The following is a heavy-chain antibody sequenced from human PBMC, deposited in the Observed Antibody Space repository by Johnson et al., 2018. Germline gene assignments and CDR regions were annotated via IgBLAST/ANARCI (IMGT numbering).Heavy chain of an antibody. CDR3: ARIDDYSGYFYSFQH. V-gene: IGHV1-69*05. CDR1: GGTFSSYA. J-gene: IGHJ1*01. CDR2: IIPIFGTA. Sequence: QVQLVQSGAEVKKPGSSVKVSCKASGGTFSSYAISWVRQAPGQGLEWMGGIIPIFGTANYAQKFQGRVTITRDTSTSTIYMELTSLRSEDTAVYYCARIDDYSGYFYSFQHWGQGTLVTVSS. D-gene: IGHD3-22*01.